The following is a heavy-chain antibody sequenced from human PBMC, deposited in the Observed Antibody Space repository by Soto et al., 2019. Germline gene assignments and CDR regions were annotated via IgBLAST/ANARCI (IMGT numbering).Heavy chain of an antibody. V-gene: IGHV4-4*02. CDR2: IYHSGST. D-gene: IGHD3-10*01. J-gene: IGHJ4*02. Sequence: SETLSLTCAVSGGSISSSNWWSWVRQPPGKGLEWIGEIYHSGSTSYADSVRGRFTISRDNAKNTLYLQMNSLRVEDTAVYYCATYASGSPAAYWGQGTLVTVSS. CDR3: ATYASGSPAAY. CDR1: GGSISSSNW.